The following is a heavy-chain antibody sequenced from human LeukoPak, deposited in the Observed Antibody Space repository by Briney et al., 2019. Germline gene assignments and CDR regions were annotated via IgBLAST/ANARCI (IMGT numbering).Heavy chain of an antibody. Sequence: ASVKVSCKASGYTFTSYGISWVRQAPGQGLEWVGWISTYNGNTDYPQKLQGRVTMTTDTSTSTDYLELSSLRSEDTAVYYCARDNSVRDEAWWFNPWGQGTLVTVSS. J-gene: IGHJ5*02. CDR3: ARDNSVRDEAWWFNP. V-gene: IGHV1-18*04. CDR1: GYTFTSYG. CDR2: ISTYNGNT. D-gene: IGHD5-24*01.